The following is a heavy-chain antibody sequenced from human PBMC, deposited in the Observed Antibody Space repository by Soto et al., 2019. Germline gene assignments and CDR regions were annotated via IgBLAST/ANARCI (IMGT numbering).Heavy chain of an antibody. Sequence: QVQRVESGGGVVQPGRSLRLSCAASGFTFSSYGMHWVRQAPGKGLEWVAGIWYDGSNKDYADSVKGLFTISRNNSKNKLSLQLNSLRDEDTAAYYCARAGADIVIVPPASYNNYYGMDVRCPGTTVTVSS. CDR2: IWYDGSNK. CDR1: GFTFSSYG. J-gene: IGHJ6*02. CDR3: ARAGADIVIVPPASYNNYYGMDV. V-gene: IGHV3-33*01. D-gene: IGHD2-2*01.